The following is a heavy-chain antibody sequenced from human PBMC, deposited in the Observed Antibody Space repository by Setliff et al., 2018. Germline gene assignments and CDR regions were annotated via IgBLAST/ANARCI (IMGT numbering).Heavy chain of an antibody. CDR3: ARDTHQWDPLYFDS. Sequence: GESLKISCKGSGYTFTNYWIAWVRQMPGKGLEWMGVVYPGDSDTRYSPSFQGQVTMSADKSFSTAFLQWSSLKASDTAIYYCARDTHQWDPLYFDSWGQGTLVTVSS. D-gene: IGHD1-26*01. CDR2: VYPGDSDT. J-gene: IGHJ4*02. CDR1: GYTFTNYW. V-gene: IGHV5-51*01.